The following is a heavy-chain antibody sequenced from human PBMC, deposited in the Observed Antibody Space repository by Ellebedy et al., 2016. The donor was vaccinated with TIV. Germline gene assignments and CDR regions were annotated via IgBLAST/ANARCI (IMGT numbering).Heavy chain of an antibody. Sequence: GSLRLXCTVSGYSISRGYYWGWIRQPPGKGLEWIASIYHGGSTYYNPSLKSRVTISEDTSKNQFSLKLSSVTAADTAVYYCARMYSGYAGDYWGQGTLVTVSS. CDR3: ARMYSGYAGDY. CDR2: IYHGGST. J-gene: IGHJ4*02. V-gene: IGHV4-38-2*02. D-gene: IGHD5-12*01. CDR1: GYSISRGYY.